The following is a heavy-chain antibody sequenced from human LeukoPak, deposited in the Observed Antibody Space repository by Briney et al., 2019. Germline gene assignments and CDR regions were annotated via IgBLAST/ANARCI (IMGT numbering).Heavy chain of an antibody. Sequence: ASVKVSCKASGGTFSSYAISWVRQAPGQGLEGMGRIIPILGIANYAQKFQGRVTITADKSTSTAYMELSSLRSEDTAVYYCARVSSWYGEGNYFDYWGQGTLVTVSS. V-gene: IGHV1-69*04. J-gene: IGHJ4*02. D-gene: IGHD6-13*01. CDR1: GGTFSSYA. CDR2: IIPILGIA. CDR3: ARVSSWYGEGNYFDY.